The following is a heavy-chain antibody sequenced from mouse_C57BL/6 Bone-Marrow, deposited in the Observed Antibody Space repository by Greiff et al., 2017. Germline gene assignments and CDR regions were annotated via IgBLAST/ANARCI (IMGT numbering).Heavy chain of an antibody. CDR1: GYTFTSYW. V-gene: IGHV1-50*01. CDR3: AREGGLSGDFDY. D-gene: IGHD3-1*01. CDR2: IDPSDSYT. J-gene: IGHJ2*01. Sequence: QVQLQQPGAELVKPGASVKLSCKASGYTFTSYWMQWVKQRPGQGLEWIGEIDPSDSYTNYNQKFKGKATLTVDTSSSTAYKQLSSLTSEDSAVYYCAREGGLSGDFDYWGQGTTLTVSS.